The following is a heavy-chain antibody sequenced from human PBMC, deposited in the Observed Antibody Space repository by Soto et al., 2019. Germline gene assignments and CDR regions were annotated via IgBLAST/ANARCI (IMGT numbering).Heavy chain of an antibody. J-gene: IGHJ6*02. Sequence: QVQLQESGPGLVKPSETLSLTCTVSGGSISSYYWSWIRQPPGKGLEWIGYIYYSGSTNYNPSLKSRVTISVDTSKNPFSLKLSSVTAADTAVYYCARDRSGYSYGYDYYYGMDVWGQGTTVTVSS. V-gene: IGHV4-59*01. CDR2: IYYSGST. CDR3: ARDRSGYSYGYDYYYGMDV. CDR1: GGSISSYY. D-gene: IGHD5-18*01.